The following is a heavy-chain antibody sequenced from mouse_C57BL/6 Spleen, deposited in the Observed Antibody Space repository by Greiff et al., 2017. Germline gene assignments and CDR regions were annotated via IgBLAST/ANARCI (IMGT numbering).Heavy chain of an antibody. J-gene: IGHJ4*01. CDR3: TRRKFITTVVATDYYAMDY. Sequence: VQLQQSGAELVRPGASVTLSCKASGYTFTDYEMHWVKQTPVHGLEWIGAIDPETGGTAYNQKFKGKAILTADKSSSTAYMELRSLTSEDSAVYYCTRRKFITTVVATDYYAMDYWGQGTSVTVSS. CDR2: IDPETGGT. CDR1: GYTFTDYE. V-gene: IGHV1-15*01. D-gene: IGHD1-1*01.